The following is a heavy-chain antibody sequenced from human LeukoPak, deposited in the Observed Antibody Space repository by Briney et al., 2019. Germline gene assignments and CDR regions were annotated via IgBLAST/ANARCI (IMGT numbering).Heavy chain of an antibody. D-gene: IGHD3-9*01. CDR1: VYSISSTHW. CDR3: ARNTYYNILTGYYGYFDV. J-gene: IGHJ2*01. V-gene: IGHV4-28*01. Sequence: PSETLSLTCAVSVYSISSTHWWGWIRQPPGKGLEWIGNIYYSGTTYYNPSLKSRVTMSVDTSKNQFSLQLSSVTAVDTAVYYCARNTYYNILTGYYGYFDVWGRGTLVTVSS. CDR2: IYYSGTT.